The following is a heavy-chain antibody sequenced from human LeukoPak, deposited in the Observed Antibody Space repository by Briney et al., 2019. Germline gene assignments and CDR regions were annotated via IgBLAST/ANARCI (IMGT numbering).Heavy chain of an antibody. CDR3: AKAPVTSCRGAYCHPFDY. V-gene: IGHV3-23*01. J-gene: IGHJ4*02. CDR1: GFTFSSYA. CDR2: IIGSGST. Sequence: GGSLRLSCAASGFTFSSYAMSWVRQAPGKGLDWVSAIIGSGSTYYADSVKGRFTISRDNSKNTLYLQMNSLRAEDTAVYYCAKAPVTSCRGAYCHPFDYWGQGTLVAVSS. D-gene: IGHD2-15*01.